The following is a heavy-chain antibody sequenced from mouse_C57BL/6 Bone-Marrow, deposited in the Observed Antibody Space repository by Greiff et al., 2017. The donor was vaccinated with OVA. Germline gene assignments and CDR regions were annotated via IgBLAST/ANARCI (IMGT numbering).Heavy chain of an antibody. Sequence: QVQLQQPGAELVRPGTSVKLSCKASGYTFTSYWMHWVKQRPGQGLEWIGVIDPSDSYTNYNQKFKGKATLTVDTSSSTAYMQLSSLTSEDSAVYYCASLYSNWYFDVWGTGTTVTVSS. J-gene: IGHJ1*03. CDR3: ASLYSNWYFDV. D-gene: IGHD2-5*01. V-gene: IGHV1-59*01. CDR1: GYTFTSYW. CDR2: IDPSDSYT.